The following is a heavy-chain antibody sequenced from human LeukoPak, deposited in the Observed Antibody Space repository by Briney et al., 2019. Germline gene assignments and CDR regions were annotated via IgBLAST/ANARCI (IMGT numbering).Heavy chain of an antibody. CDR2: ISPNIDDT. CDR1: GHTFVSYN. J-gene: IGHJ4*02. Sequence: ASVKVSCKASGHTFVSYNIDWVRQVAGQGLEGMGWISPNIDDTGYAQKFQGRVTMTRNISIRTVYMELASLTSGDTALYYCASLVRGRPHWGQGTQVIVSS. D-gene: IGHD3-10*01. CDR3: ASLVRGRPH. V-gene: IGHV1-8*01.